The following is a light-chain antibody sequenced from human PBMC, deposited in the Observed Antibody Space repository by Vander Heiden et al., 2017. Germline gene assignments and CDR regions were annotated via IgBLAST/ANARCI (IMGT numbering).Light chain of an antibody. J-gene: IGLJ2*01. CDR1: NIANNH. Sequence: SYEVTQPLSVSVALGQTASITCAGDNIANNHVHWYQQKPGQAPVVVIYRDNNRPSRIPERFSGSNSGSTATLTISRAQAGDESDYYCQVWDSNTASVIFGGGTKLTVL. V-gene: IGLV3-9*01. CDR2: RDN. CDR3: QVWDSNTASVI.